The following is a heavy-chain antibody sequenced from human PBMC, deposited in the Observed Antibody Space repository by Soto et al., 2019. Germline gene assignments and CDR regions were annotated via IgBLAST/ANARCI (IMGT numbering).Heavy chain of an antibody. CDR3: ARDRKLRFLEWLSPHNWFDP. CDR1: GGSISSGDYY. Sequence: SETLSLTCTVSGGSISSGDYYWSWIRQPPGKGLEWIGYIYYSGSTYYNPSLKSRVTISVDTSKNQFSLKLSSVTAADTAVYYCARDRKLRFLEWLSPHNWFDPWGQGTLVTVSS. J-gene: IGHJ5*02. D-gene: IGHD3-3*01. V-gene: IGHV4-30-4*01. CDR2: IYYSGST.